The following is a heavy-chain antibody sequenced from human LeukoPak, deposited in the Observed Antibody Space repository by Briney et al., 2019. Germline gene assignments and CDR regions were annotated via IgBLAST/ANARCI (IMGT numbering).Heavy chain of an antibody. J-gene: IGHJ4*02. D-gene: IGHD6-19*01. CDR2: ISAYNGDT. Sequence: GASVKVSCKASGYTFTSYGISWVRQAPGQGLEWMGWISAYNGDTNYAQKLQGRVTMTTDTSTSTTYMELRSLRSDDTAVYYCASLMYSSGSFDYWGQGTLVTVSS. CDR1: GYTFTSYG. CDR3: ASLMYSSGSFDY. V-gene: IGHV1-18*01.